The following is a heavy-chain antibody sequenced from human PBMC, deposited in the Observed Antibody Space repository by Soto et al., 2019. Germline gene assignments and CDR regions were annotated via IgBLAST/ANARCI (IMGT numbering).Heavy chain of an antibody. J-gene: IGHJ5*02. CDR2: IYYSGST. D-gene: IGHD1-26*01. Sequence: PSETLSLTCTVSGGYISSGGYYWSWIRQHPGKGLEWIGYIYYSGSTYYNPSLKSRVTISVDTSKNQFSLKLSSVTAADTAVYYCARVYSGSYLWGSNWFDPWGQGTLVTVSS. CDR3: ARVYSGSYLWGSNWFDP. CDR1: GGYISSGGYY. V-gene: IGHV4-31*03.